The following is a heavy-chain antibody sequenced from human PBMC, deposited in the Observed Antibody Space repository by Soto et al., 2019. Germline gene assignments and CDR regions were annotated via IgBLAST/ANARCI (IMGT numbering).Heavy chain of an antibody. J-gene: IGHJ4*02. CDR1: GFTFTSSA. Sequence: QMQLVHSGPEGKKPGTSVKVSCKACGFTFTSSAVQWVRQARGQRLEWIGWIVVGSGNTNCAQKFQERVTITRDMSTSTAYMEPSSLRSEDTAVYYCAADSPEMATTGVGYWGQGTLVTVSS. D-gene: IGHD5-12*01. CDR2: IVVGSGNT. CDR3: AADSPEMATTGVGY. V-gene: IGHV1-58*01.